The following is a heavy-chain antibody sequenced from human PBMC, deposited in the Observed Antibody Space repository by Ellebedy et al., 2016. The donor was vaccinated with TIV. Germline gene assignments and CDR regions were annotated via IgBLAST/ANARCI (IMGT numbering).Heavy chain of an antibody. J-gene: IGHJ4*02. CDR2: ITVSGDYT. D-gene: IGHD2-21*01. V-gene: IGHV3-23*01. CDR3: AHNPLAEIGDF. CDR1: GFTFSSYA. Sequence: GESLKTSCASSGFTFSSYAMTWVRQAPGKGLEWVSTITVSGDYTYYADSVKGRFPISRDNSKNTLFLQMNSLTAEDTAVYYCAHNPLAEIGDFWGQGTLVTVSS.